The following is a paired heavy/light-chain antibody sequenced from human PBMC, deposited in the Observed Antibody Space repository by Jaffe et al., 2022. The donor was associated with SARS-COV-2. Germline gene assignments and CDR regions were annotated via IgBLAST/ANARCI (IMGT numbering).Light chain of an antibody. CDR3: SSYAGNNNLV. CDR1: SSDVDGYNY. J-gene: IGLJ2*01. Sequence: QSALTQPPSASGSPGQSVTISCTGTSSDVDGYNYVSWYQHHPGKTPKLMIYEVSKRPSGVPDRFSGSKSGNTASLTVSGLQAEDEADYYCSSYAGNNNLVFGGGTKLTVL. V-gene: IGLV2-8*01. CDR2: EVS.
Heavy chain of an antibody. CDR2: ISDRGSDT. J-gene: IGHJ6*02. CDR1: GITFSSYA. V-gene: IGHV3-23*01. CDR3: AKGLLRCTYGVCSTKWYYGMDV. D-gene: IGHD2-8*01. Sequence: EAQLLESGGGLVQPGGSLRLSCAVSGITFSSYAMNWVRLAPGKGLEWVSGISDRGSDTYYADSVKGRFTISRDNSKNTLYLQMNSLRPEDTAVYYCAKGLLRCTYGVCSTKWYYGMDVWGQGTTVTVSS.